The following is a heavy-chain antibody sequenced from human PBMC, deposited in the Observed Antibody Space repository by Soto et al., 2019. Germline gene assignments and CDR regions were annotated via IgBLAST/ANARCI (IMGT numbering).Heavy chain of an antibody. CDR3: ARDRGIGQWEPYGGAFDI. D-gene: IGHD1-26*01. CDR2: IWYDGSDK. CDR1: GFSFSSHG. V-gene: IGHV3-33*01. J-gene: IGHJ3*02. Sequence: QVQLVESGGGEVQPGRSLRLSCAASGFSFSSHGLHWVRQAPGKGLEWVAVIWYDGSDKYYADSVKGRFTISRDNSMSTLSLQMNSLRAEDTAVYYCARDRGIGQWEPYGGAFDIWGLGTMVTVSS.